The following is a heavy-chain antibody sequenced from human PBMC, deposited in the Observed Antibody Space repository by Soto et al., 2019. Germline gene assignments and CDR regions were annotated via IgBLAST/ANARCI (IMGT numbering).Heavy chain of an antibody. CDR3: VKGLGYSGYDSIFDGVHFDY. CDR2: ISSNGGST. D-gene: IGHD5-12*01. Sequence: GGSLRLSCSASGFTFSSYAMHWVRQAPGKGLEYVSAISSNGGSTYYADSVKGRFTISRDNSKNTLYLQMSSLRAEDTAVYYCVKGLGYSGYDSIFDGVHFDYWGQGTLVTVSS. CDR1: GFTFSSYA. J-gene: IGHJ4*02. V-gene: IGHV3-64D*08.